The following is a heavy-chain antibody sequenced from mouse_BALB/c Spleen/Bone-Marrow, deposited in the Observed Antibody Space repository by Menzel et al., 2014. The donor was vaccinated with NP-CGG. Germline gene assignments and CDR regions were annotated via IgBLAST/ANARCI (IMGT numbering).Heavy chain of an antibody. CDR1: GYTFTSSW. Sequence: VQLQQSGSVLVRPGASVKLSCQASGYTFTSSWMHWAKQRPGQGLKWIGEIHPNSGNTNHNEKFKGKATLTVDTSSSTAYVDLSSLTAEDSAVYFCARHHRYAYYFDYWGQGTTLTVSS. V-gene: IGHV1S130*01. CDR2: IHPNSGNT. CDR3: ARHHRYAYYFDY. D-gene: IGHD2-14*01. J-gene: IGHJ2*01.